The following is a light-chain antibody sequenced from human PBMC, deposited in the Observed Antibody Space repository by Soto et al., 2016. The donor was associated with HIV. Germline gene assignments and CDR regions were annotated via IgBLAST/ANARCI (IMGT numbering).Light chain of an antibody. J-gene: IGLJ1*01. CDR3: LSWDNGDV. V-gene: IGLV3-19*01. CDR1: SLRSYS. CDR2: GEN. Sequence: SSELTQDPSVSVALGQTVRITCQGDSLRSYSASWYQQKPGQAPVLVIYGENIRPPGIPDRFSGSNSGDTVSLTITGAQADDEADYYCLSWDNGDVFGSGTKVTVL.